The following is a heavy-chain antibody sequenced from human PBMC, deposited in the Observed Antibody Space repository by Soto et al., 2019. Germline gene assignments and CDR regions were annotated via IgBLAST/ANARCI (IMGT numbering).Heavy chain of an antibody. CDR2: IYYSGST. V-gene: IGHV4-31*03. D-gene: IGHD6-13*01. Sequence: KASETLSLTCTVSGGSISSGGYYWSWIRQHPGKGLEWIGYIYYSGSTYYNPSLKSRVTISVDTSKNQFSLKLSSVTAADTAVYYCARFVHLAAAGTWVDYWGQGTLVTVSS. CDR3: ARFVHLAAAGTWVDY. J-gene: IGHJ4*02. CDR1: GGSISSGGYY.